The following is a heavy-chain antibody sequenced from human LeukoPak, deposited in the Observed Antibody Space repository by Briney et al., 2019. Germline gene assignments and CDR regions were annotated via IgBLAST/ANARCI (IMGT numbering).Heavy chain of an antibody. V-gene: IGHV4-4*02. Sequence: SETLSLTCGVSGGSISSSYWWSWVRQPPGKGLEWIGEIYHSGSTNYNPSLKSRVTISMDKSKNQFSLNLSSVTAADTAVYYCAKDGNVRGADTDYMDVWGKGTTVTVSS. CDR1: GGSISSSYW. D-gene: IGHD1-1*01. CDR3: AKDGNVRGADTDYMDV. CDR2: IYHSGST. J-gene: IGHJ6*03.